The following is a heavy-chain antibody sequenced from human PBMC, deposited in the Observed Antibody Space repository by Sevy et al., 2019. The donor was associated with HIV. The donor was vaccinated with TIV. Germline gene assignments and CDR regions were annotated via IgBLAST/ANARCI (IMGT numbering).Heavy chain of an antibody. CDR1: GFTFSSYA. D-gene: IGHD2-15*01. Sequence: GGSLRLSCAASGFTFSSYAMHWVRQAPGKGLEWVAVISHDGSNKYYADSVKGRFTISRDNSKNTLYPQMNSLRAEDTAVYYCARDGDIVVVVGASALFDYWGQGILVTVSS. J-gene: IGHJ4*02. CDR3: ARDGDIVVVVGASALFDY. CDR2: ISHDGSNK. V-gene: IGHV3-30*04.